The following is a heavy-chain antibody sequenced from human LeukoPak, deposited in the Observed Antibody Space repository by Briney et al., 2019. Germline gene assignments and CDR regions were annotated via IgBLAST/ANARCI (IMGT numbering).Heavy chain of an antibody. CDR3: ARGPYYYDSSGYSDY. J-gene: IGHJ4*02. V-gene: IGHV1-69*13. D-gene: IGHD3-22*01. Sequence: GASVKVSCKASGGTFSSYAISWVRQAPGQGLEWMGGIIPIFGTANYAQKFQGRVTITADESTSTAYMELSSLRSEDTAVYYCARGPYYYDSSGYSDYWGQGTLVTVSS. CDR2: IIPIFGTA. CDR1: GGTFSSYA.